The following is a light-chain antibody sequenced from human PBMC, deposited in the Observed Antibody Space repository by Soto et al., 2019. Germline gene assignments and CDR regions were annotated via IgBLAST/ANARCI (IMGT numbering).Light chain of an antibody. CDR3: ALWDDSLNGLRV. V-gene: IGLV1-44*01. Sequence: QSVLTQPPSASGTPGPTVTISCSGSSSNIGSNLVNWYQLLPGTTPRLLIYNNNQRPSAVPDRFSGSKSGTSASLAISGLQSEDEGDYFCALWDDSLNGLRVFGGGTKLTVL. CDR2: NNN. J-gene: IGLJ3*02. CDR1: SSNIGSNL.